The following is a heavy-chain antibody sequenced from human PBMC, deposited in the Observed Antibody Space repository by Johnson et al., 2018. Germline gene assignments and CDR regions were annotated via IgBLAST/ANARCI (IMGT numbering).Heavy chain of an antibody. CDR1: GFTFSSYW. D-gene: IGHD3-22*01. J-gene: IGHJ6*03. V-gene: IGHV3-49*03. Sequence: VQLVESGGGAVRPGGSLRLSCAASGFTFSSYWMSWFRQAPGKGLEWVGFIRSKAYGGTTEYAASVKGRFTISRDDSKSIAYLQMNSLKTEDTAVYYCTRGPDISGYYFYYYYYRDVGGKGTTVTVSS. CDR3: TRGPDISGYYFYYYYYRDV. CDR2: IRSKAYGGTT.